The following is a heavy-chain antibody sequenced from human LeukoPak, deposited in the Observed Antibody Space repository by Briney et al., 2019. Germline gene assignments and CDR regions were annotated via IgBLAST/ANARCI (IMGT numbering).Heavy chain of an antibody. J-gene: IGHJ5*02. V-gene: IGHV3-9*01. D-gene: IGHD5-24*01. CDR2: ISWNSGSI. Sequence: GGSLRLSCAASGFTFSSYSMNWVRQAPGKGLEWVSGISWNSGSIGYADSVKGRFTISRDNAKNSLYLQMNSLRADDTALYYCAKDIRRTIANWFDPWGQGTLVTVSS. CDR1: GFTFSSYS. CDR3: AKDIRRTIANWFDP.